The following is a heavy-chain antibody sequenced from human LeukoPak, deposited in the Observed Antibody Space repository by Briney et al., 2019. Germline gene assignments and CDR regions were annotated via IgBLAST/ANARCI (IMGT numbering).Heavy chain of an antibody. D-gene: IGHD2-2*01. J-gene: IGHJ4*02. CDR2: ISSSSSYI. Sequence: GGSLRLSCAASGFTFSSYSMNWVRQAPGKGLEWVSSISSSSSYIYYADSVKGRFTISRDNAKNSLYLQMNSLRAEDTAVYYCARVACPSCPPPFDYWGQGTLVTVSS. CDR3: ARVACPSCPPPFDY. V-gene: IGHV3-21*01. CDR1: GFTFSSYS.